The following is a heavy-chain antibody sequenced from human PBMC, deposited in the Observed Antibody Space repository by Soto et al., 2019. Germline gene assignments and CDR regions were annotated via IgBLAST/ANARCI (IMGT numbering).Heavy chain of an antibody. J-gene: IGHJ4*02. V-gene: IGHV1-2*02. CDR2: INPNSGGT. CDR1: GYTFTGYY. Sequence: ASVKVSCKASGYTFTGYYMHWVRQAPGQGPEWMGWINPNSGGTNYAQKFQGRVTFSADKSIKTAYLQWSSLKASDTAIYYCARGQTIYYSSGGSYPFEFWGLGTPVTVSS. CDR3: ARGQTIYYSSGGSYPFEF. D-gene: IGHD2-15*01.